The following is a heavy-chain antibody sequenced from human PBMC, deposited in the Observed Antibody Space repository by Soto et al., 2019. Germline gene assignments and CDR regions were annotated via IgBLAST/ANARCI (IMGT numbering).Heavy chain of an antibody. CDR3: AEGFGDCSCGSCSDIDY. Sequence: QVQLVESGGGVVQPGRSLRLSCAASGFTFSSYGMHWVRQAPGKGLEWVAVISYDGSNKYYADSVKGRFTISRDNSKNTLYVHVNSVRADDTAVYYGAEGFGDCSCGSCSDIDYWGQGTLVTVSS. J-gene: IGHJ4*02. D-gene: IGHD2-15*01. CDR2: ISYDGSNK. V-gene: IGHV3-30*18. CDR1: GFTFSSYG.